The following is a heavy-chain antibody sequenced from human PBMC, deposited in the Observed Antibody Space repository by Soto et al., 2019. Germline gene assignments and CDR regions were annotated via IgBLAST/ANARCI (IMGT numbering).Heavy chain of an antibody. J-gene: IGHJ4*02. Sequence: QVHLVQSGAVVENPGASVKVSCKASGYTFTNFGINWVRQAPGQGLEWRGWITPYNENANYPQKHQDRLTITTDTSTNTAYLELRSLRSDDTAVYFCARARMFSGAHHDYWGQGTRVTVSS. CDR2: ITPYNENA. CDR3: ARARMFSGAHHDY. CDR1: GYTFTNFG. V-gene: IGHV1-18*04. D-gene: IGHD1-26*01.